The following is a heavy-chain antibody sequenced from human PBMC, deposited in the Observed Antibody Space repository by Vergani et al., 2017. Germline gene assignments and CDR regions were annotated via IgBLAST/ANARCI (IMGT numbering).Heavy chain of an antibody. CDR2: IYSGGNT. CDR1: GFTVSTNY. V-gene: IGHV3-66*02. Sequence: EVQLVESGGNLAQPGGSLRLSFAVSGFTVSTNYMTWVRQAPGRGLEWVSVIYSGGNTVYTDSVKGRFTISRDNSKNMLYLQMNSLRIEDTATYYCARGLLYFVDWGQGTLVIVSS. J-gene: IGHJ4*02. CDR3: ARGLLYFVD. D-gene: IGHD3-10*01.